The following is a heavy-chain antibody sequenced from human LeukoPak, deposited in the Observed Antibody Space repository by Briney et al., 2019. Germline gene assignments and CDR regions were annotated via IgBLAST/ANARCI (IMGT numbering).Heavy chain of an antibody. V-gene: IGHV4-59*01. CDR3: ARKVGATKDFDY. Sequence: KNSETLSLTCTVSGGSISSYYWSWIRRPPGKGLEWIGYIYYSGSTNYNPSLKSRVTISVDTSKNQFSLKLSSVTAADTAVYYCARKVGATKDFDYWGQGTLVTVS. D-gene: IGHD1-26*01. J-gene: IGHJ4*02. CDR2: IYYSGST. CDR1: GGSISSYY.